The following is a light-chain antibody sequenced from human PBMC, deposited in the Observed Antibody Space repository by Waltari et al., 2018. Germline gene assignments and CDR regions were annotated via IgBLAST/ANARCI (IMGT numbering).Light chain of an antibody. CDR2: EGF. J-gene: IGKJ1*01. V-gene: IGKV1-5*03. Sequence: DIQMTQSPSTLSASVGDRVPIPCRASQSITSTRTWLAWYQQRPGMAPKLLIYEGFSLDSGVPSRFSGSGSGTIFTLTISSLQPGDFATYYCQQYSSGWTFGQGTKVEIK. CDR1: QSITSTRTW. CDR3: QQYSSGWT.